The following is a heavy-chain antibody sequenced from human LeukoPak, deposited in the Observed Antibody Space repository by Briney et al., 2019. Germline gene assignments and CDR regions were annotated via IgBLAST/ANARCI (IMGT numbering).Heavy chain of an antibody. D-gene: IGHD5-18*01. CDR3: ARGRDTAAFDI. CDR1: GGSISSGGYY. Sequence: PSETLSLTCTVSGGSISSGGYYWSWIRQHPGKGLEWIGFIYYSGSTYYNPSLKSRVTISVDTSKNQFSLKLSSLTAADTAVYYCARGRDTAAFDIWGQGTMVTVSS. CDR2: IYYSGST. V-gene: IGHV4-31*03. J-gene: IGHJ3*02.